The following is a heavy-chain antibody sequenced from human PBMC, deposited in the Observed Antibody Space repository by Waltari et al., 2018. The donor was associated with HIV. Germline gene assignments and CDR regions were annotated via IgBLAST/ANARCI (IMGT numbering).Heavy chain of an antibody. D-gene: IGHD1-20*01. CDR1: GCTLRPSW. CDR3: TRDLARYNWNDIPLDY. V-gene: IGHV3-74*01. CDR2: ISSDGTTT. J-gene: IGHJ4*02. Sequence: VQLVESGGGLVQPGRSLRLSRAASGCTLRPSWMHWVRQAPGKGLVWVSRISSDGTTTSYADSVKGRFTISRDNAKNTLYLQMNSLRAEDTAVYYCTRDLARYNWNDIPLDYWGQGALVTVSS.